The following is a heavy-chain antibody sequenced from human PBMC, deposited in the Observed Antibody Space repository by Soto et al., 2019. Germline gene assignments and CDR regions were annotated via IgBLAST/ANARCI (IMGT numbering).Heavy chain of an antibody. CDR3: AKDPGRVVVAAIVD. Sequence: PGGSLRLSCAASGFTFSSYAMSWVRQAPGKGLEWVSAISGSGGSTYYADSVKGRFTISRDNSKNTLYLQMNSLRAEDTAVYYCAKDPGRVVVAAIVDWGQGTMVTVSS. CDR1: GFTFSSYA. CDR2: ISGSGGST. D-gene: IGHD2-15*01. V-gene: IGHV3-23*01. J-gene: IGHJ3*01.